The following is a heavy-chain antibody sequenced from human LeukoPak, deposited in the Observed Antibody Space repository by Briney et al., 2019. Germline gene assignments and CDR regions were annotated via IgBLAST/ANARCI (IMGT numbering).Heavy chain of an antibody. CDR3: ARSVRYYYYMDV. J-gene: IGHJ6*03. Sequence: SETLSLTCAVYGGSFSGYYWGWIRQPPGKGLEWIGSIYYSGSTYYNPSLKSRVTISVDTSKNQFSLKLSSVTAADTAVYYCARSVRYYYYMDVWGKGTTVTVSS. V-gene: IGHV4-34*01. CDR1: GGSFSGYY. CDR2: IYYSGST.